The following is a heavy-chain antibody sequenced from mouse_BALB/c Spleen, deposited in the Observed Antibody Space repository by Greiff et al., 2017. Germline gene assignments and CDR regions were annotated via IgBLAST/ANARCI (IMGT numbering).Heavy chain of an antibody. CDR2: ISSGGGNT. D-gene: IGHD2-4*01. V-gene: IGHV5-9*03. J-gene: IGHJ2*01. CDR1: GFTFSSYT. CDR3: ARSMITGGYYFDY. Sequence: EVQVVESGGGLVKPGGSLKLSCAASGFTFSSYTMSWVRQTPEKRLEWVATISSGGGNTYYPDSVKGRFTISRDNAKNNLYLQMSSLRSEDTALYYCARSMITGGYYFDYWGQGTTLTVSS.